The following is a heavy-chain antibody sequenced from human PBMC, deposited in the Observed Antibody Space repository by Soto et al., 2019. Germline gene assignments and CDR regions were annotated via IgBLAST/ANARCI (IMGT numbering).Heavy chain of an antibody. CDR3: ARGGATKTPIIQNWFDP. J-gene: IGHJ5*02. V-gene: IGHV1-69*02. Sequence: QVQLVQSGAEVKKPGSSVKVSCKASGGTFSSYTISWVRQAPGQGLEWMGRIIPILGIANYAQKFQGRVTITADKSTSTAYMELSSLRSEDTAVYYCARGGATKTPIIQNWFDPWGQGTLVTVSS. D-gene: IGHD1-26*01. CDR1: GGTFSSYT. CDR2: IIPILGIA.